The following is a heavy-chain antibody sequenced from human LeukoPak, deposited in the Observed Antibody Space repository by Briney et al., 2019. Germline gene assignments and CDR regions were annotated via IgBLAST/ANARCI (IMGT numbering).Heavy chain of an antibody. D-gene: IGHD3-22*01. V-gene: IGHV4-59*12. CDR3: ARGNYEGGTFDY. CDR2: IYYSGST. Sequence: SETLSLTCTVSGGSISSYYWSWIRQPPGKGLEWIGYIYYSGSTNYNPPLKSRVTISVDTSKNQFSLKLSSVTAADTAVYYCARGNYEGGTFDYWGQGTLVTVSS. CDR1: GGSISSYY. J-gene: IGHJ4*02.